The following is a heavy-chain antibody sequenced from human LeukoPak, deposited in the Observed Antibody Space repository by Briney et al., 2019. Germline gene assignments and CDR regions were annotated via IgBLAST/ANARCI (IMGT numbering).Heavy chain of an antibody. J-gene: IGHJ4*02. V-gene: IGHV3-21*01. CDR3: ARTFMTTVTY. Sequence: PGGSLRLSCAASGFTFSSYSMNWVRQAPGKGLEWVSSISSSSRYIYYADSVKGRFTISRDNAKNSLYLQMNSLRAEDTAVYYCARTFMTTVTYWGQGTLVTVSS. CDR1: GFTFSSYS. D-gene: IGHD4-11*01. CDR2: ISSSSRYI.